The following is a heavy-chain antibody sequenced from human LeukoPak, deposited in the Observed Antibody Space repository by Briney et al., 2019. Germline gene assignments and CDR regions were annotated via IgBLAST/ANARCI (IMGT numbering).Heavy chain of an antibody. CDR3: ARRTSYGSGNCFDY. Sequence: NPSETLSLTCTVSGGSIGSISDYYWSWIRQPPGKGLEWIGYIYYTESTTYNPSLRSRLTISLDKSKNQFSLKLSSVTAADTAVYYCARRTSYGSGNCFDYWGQGTLVTVSS. V-gene: IGHV4-61*05. CDR1: GGSIGSISDYY. D-gene: IGHD3-10*01. CDR2: IYYTEST. J-gene: IGHJ4*02.